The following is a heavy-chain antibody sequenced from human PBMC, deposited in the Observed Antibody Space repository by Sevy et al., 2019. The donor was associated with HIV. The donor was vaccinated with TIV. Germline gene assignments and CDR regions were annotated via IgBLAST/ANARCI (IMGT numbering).Heavy chain of an antibody. J-gene: IGHJ6*02. V-gene: IGHV4-31*03. CDR2: IYYSGST. D-gene: IGHD6-13*01. Sequence: SETLSLTCTVSGGSISSGGYYWSWIRQHPGKGLEWIGYIYYSGSTYYNPSLKSRVTISVDTSKNQFSLKLSSVTAADTAVYYCAREGDCRSSSSCYGMDVWGQRTTVTVSS. CDR3: AREGDCRSSSSCYGMDV. CDR1: GGSISSGGYY.